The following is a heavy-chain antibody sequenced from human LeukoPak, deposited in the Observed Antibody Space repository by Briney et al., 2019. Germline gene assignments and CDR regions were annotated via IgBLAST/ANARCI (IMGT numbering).Heavy chain of an antibody. CDR3: ARDITGYGAFDI. D-gene: IGHD3-9*01. J-gene: IGHJ3*02. Sequence: SVKVSCKASGGTFSSYAISWVRQAPGQGLEWMGGIIPIFGTANYAQKFQGRVTITADESTSTAYMELSSLRSDDTAVYYCARDITGYGAFDIWGQGTMVTVSS. CDR1: GGTFSSYA. CDR2: IIPIFGTA. V-gene: IGHV1-69*13.